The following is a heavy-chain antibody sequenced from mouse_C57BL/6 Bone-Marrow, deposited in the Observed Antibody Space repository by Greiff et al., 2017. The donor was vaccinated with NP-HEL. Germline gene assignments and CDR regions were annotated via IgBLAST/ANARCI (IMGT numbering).Heavy chain of an antibody. CDR3: TRRGDLLLRFPFAY. V-gene: IGHV1-15*01. CDR1: GYTFTDYE. CDR2: IDPETGGT. Sequence: QVQLQQSGAELVRPGASVTLSCKASGYTFTDYEMHWVKQTPVHGLEWIGAIDPETGGTAYNQKFKGKAILTADKSSSTAYMELRSLTSEDSAVYYCTRRGDLLLRFPFAYWGQGTLVTVSA. D-gene: IGHD1-1*01. J-gene: IGHJ3*01.